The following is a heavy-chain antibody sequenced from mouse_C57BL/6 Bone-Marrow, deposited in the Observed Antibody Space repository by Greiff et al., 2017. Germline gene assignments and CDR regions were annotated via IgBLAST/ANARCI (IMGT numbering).Heavy chain of an antibody. V-gene: IGHV1-54*01. D-gene: IGHD2-5*01. CDR3: AREGSNYNFDY. Sequence: VQLQQSGAELVRPGTSVTVSCKASGYAFTNYLIEWVKQRPGQGLEWIGVINPGSGGTNYNEKFKGKATLTADKSSSTAYMQLSSLTSEDSAVYFCAREGSNYNFDYWGQGTTLTVSS. CDR1: GYAFTNYL. CDR2: INPGSGGT. J-gene: IGHJ2*01.